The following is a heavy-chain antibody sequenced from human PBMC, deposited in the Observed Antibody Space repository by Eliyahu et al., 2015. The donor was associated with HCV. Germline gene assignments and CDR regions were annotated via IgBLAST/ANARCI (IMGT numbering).Heavy chain of an antibody. CDR2: ISGSGGST. V-gene: IGHV3-23*01. CDR3: AKHGGGGVTIFGVVIPLNWFDP. J-gene: IGHJ5*02. Sequence: EVQLLESGGGLVQPGGSLXLSCAASGFXFXSYAXXWVRQAPGKGLEWVSAISGSGGSTYYADSVKGRFTISRDNSKNTLYLQMNSLRAEDTAVYYCAKHGGGGVTIFGVVIPLNWFDPWGQGTLVTVSS. CDR1: GFXFXSYA. D-gene: IGHD3-3*01.